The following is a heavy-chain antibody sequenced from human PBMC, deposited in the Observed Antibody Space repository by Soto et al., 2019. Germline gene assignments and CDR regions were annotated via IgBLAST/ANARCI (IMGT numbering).Heavy chain of an antibody. CDR3: ARGNHRWLQLWYFDL. Sequence: QVQLVQSGAEVKKPGSSVTVSCKASGGTFSSCTISWVRQAPGQGLEWMGGNIPIFGTANYAQKFQGRVTITADESTSTAYMELSSLRSEDTAVYYCARGNHRWLQLWYFDLWGRGTLVTVSS. CDR2: NIPIFGTA. J-gene: IGHJ2*01. CDR1: GGTFSSCT. D-gene: IGHD5-12*01. V-gene: IGHV1-69*12.